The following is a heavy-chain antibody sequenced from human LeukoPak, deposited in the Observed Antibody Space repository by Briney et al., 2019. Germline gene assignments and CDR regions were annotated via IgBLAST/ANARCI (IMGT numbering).Heavy chain of an antibody. D-gene: IGHD2-2*01. CDR2: ISAYNGNT. Sequence: ASVKVSCKASGYTFTSYGITWVRQAPGQGLEWMGWISAYNGNTNYAQKLQGRVTMTTDTSTSTAYMELRSLRSDDTAVYYCASVRYCSSTSCPRWNYYMDVWGKGTTVTVSS. J-gene: IGHJ6*03. CDR1: GYTFTSYG. CDR3: ASVRYCSSTSCPRWNYYMDV. V-gene: IGHV1-18*01.